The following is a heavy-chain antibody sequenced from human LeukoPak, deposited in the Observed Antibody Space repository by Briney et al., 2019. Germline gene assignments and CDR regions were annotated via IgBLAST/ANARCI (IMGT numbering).Heavy chain of an antibody. CDR2: ISYDGSNK. V-gene: IGHV3-30*03. Sequence: PGGSLRLSRAASGFTFSSYSMNWVRQAPGKGLEWVAVISYDGSNKDYADSVKGRFTISRDNSKNTLFLQMNSLRAEDTAVYYCAREIFNGFDIWGQGTMVTVSS. CDR1: GFTFSSYS. CDR3: AREIFNGFDI. J-gene: IGHJ3*02.